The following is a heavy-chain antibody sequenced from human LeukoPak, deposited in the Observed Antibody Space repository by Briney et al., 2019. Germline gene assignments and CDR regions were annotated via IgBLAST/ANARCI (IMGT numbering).Heavy chain of an antibody. CDR1: GFTFSSYW. CDR3: AKERLEWLVRDYFDY. CDR2: IKQDGSEK. V-gene: IGHV3-7*03. J-gene: IGHJ4*02. D-gene: IGHD6-19*01. Sequence: GGSLRLSCAASGFTFSSYWMSWVRQAPGKGLEWVANIKQDGSEKYYVDSVKGRLTISRDNAENSLYLQMNSLRAEDTAVYYCAKERLEWLVRDYFDYWGQGTLVTVSS.